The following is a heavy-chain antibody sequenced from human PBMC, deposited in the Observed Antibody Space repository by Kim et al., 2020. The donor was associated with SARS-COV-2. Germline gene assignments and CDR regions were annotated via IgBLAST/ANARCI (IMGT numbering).Heavy chain of an antibody. J-gene: IGHJ3*02. CDR2: IYYSGST. D-gene: IGHD2-2*01. V-gene: IGHV4-59*08. Sequence: SETLSLTCTVSGGSISSYYWSWIRQPPGKGLEWIGYIYYSGSTNYNPSLKSRVTISVDTSKNQFSLKLSSVTAADTAVYYFAREGLGYCSSTRCYRAFDIWGQGTMVTVSS. CDR3: AREGLGYCSSTRCYRAFDI. CDR1: GGSISSYY.